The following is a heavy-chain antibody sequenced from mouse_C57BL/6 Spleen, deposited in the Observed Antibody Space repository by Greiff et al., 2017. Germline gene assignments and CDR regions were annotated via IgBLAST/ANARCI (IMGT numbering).Heavy chain of an antibody. CDR2: IYPGDGDT. CDR3: ARFGTTVVSAIGD. V-gene: IGHV1-82*01. J-gene: IGHJ4*01. D-gene: IGHD1-1*01. CDR1: GYAFSSSW. Sequence: QVQLQQSGPELVKPGASVKISCKASGYAFSSSWMNWVKQRPGQGLEWIGRIYPGDGDTNYNGKFKGKATLAADKSSSTASMQLSSLSSEDSAVYFGARFGTTVVSAIGDRGQVASVSV.